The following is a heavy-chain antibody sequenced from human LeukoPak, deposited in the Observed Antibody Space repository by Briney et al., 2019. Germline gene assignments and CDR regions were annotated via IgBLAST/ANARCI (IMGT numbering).Heavy chain of an antibody. D-gene: IGHD2-15*01. CDR1: GGSFSGYY. CDR2: INHSGST. J-gene: IGHJ6*02. Sequence: PSETLSLTCAVYGGSFSGYYWSWIRQPPGKGLEWIGEINHSGSTNYNPPLKSRVTIAEDTCKNQCSLKLSSVTAADTAVYYCARGRGLCSGGSCYFLVWGQGTTVTVSS. CDR3: ARGRGLCSGGSCYFLV. V-gene: IGHV4-34*01.